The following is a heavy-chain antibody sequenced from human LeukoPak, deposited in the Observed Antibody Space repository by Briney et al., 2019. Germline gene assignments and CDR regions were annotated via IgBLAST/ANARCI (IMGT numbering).Heavy chain of an antibody. CDR2: IYENGGTT. V-gene: IGHV3-23*01. CDR3: AKDFRIGYSAHFDY. CDR1: GFTFRSHA. J-gene: IGHJ4*02. D-gene: IGHD2-21*01. Sequence: GGSLRLSCVGSGFTFRSHAMSWVRQAPEKGLEFVSGIYENGGTTYYADSVKGRFSISRDDSKNTLYLQMDSLRGEDTAVYYCAKDFRIGYSAHFDYWGQGALVTVSS.